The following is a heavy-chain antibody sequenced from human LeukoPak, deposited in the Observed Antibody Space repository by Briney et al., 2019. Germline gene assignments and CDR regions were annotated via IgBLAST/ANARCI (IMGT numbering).Heavy chain of an antibody. CDR3: ARDGGGCSYGYYYYMDV. V-gene: IGHV3-21*01. CDR2: ISSSSSYI. Sequence: TGGSLRLSCAASGFTFSSYSMNWVRQAPGKGLEWVSSISSSSSYIYYADSVKGRFTISRDNAKNSLYLQMNSLRAEDTAVYYCARDGGGCSYGYYYYMDVWGKGTTVTVSS. CDR1: GFTFSSYS. D-gene: IGHD5-18*01. J-gene: IGHJ6*03.